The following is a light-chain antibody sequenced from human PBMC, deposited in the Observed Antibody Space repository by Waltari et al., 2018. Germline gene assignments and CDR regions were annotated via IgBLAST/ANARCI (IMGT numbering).Light chain of an antibody. J-gene: IGLJ2*01. CDR2: NVS. CDR3: SSFTTGSTGL. CDR1: SRDLGAFDL. V-gene: IGLV2-14*03. Sequence: QSALAQPASVSGSPGQSITISRTGRSRDLGAFDLVSWYQQHPGRAPRLIIRNVSERPSGVPHRFSGSKSGNTASLTISSLRSEDESLYFCSSFTTGSTGLFGGGTKLTVL.